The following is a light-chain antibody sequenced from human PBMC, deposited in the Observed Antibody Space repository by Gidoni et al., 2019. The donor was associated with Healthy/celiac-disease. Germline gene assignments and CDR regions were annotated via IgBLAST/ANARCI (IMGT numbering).Light chain of an antibody. Sequence: EIVLTQSPATLSLSPGERATLSCRASQSVSSYLAWYQQKPGQAPRLLIYDASNRATGIPARFSGSGSGTDFTLTISSLEPEDFAVYYCQQRSNWLTTFGQXTKVEIK. J-gene: IGKJ1*01. CDR3: QQRSNWLTT. CDR1: QSVSSY. V-gene: IGKV3-11*01. CDR2: DAS.